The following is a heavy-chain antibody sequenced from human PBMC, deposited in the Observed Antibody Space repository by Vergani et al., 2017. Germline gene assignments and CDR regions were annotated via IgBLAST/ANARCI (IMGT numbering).Heavy chain of an antibody. CDR2: MFYSGTT. V-gene: IGHV4-39*01. J-gene: IGHJ6*02. D-gene: IGHD2-2*01. Sequence: QLLLQDSGPGQVKPSETLSLTCGVSDGSINSRSYYWAWIRQPPGKGLEWIGMMFYSGTTYYNPSLKSRVTIFLDTSKSQFSLKVTSVTAADTAVYFCARGDSSTSSQGYYGMDVWGQGTTVTVSS. CDR3: ARGDSSTSSQGYYGMDV. CDR1: DGSINSRSYY.